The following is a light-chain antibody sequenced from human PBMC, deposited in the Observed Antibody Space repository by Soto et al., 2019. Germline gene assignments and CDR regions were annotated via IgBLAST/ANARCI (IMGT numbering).Light chain of an antibody. CDR3: CSYAGSSSHVV. V-gene: IGLV2-23*01. CDR1: SSDVGSYNL. CDR2: EGS. J-gene: IGLJ2*01. Sequence: QSALTQPASVSGSPGQSITISCTGTSSDVGSYNLVSWYQQHPGKAPNLMIYEGSKRPSGVSNRFSGSKSGNTASLTISGLQAEDEADYYCCSYAGSSSHVVFGGGTQLTVL.